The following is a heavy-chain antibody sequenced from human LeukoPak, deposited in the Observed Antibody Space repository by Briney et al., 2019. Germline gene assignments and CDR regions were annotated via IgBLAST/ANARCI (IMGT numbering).Heavy chain of an antibody. CDR1: GFSFSTYG. D-gene: IGHD3-22*01. J-gene: IGHJ4*02. Sequence: GTSLRLSCAASGFSFSTYGMHWVRQAPGKGLEWVAAAQGDGRLQYYADSVKGRFTISKGTSKSTLYVQMNSLRAEDTAVYYCATGGGFYYGHWGQGTLVTVSS. CDR3: ATGGGFYYGH. V-gene: IGHV3-33*01. CDR2: AQGDGRLQ.